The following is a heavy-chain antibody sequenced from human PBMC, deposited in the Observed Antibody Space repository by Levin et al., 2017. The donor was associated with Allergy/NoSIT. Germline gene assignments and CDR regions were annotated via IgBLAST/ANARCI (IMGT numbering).Heavy chain of an antibody. Sequence: SETLSLTCTVSGGSISSYYWSWIRQPPGKGLEWIGYIYYSGSTNYNPSLKSRVTISVDTSKNQFSLKLSSVTAADTAVYYCARVYYDGSGYEQRFGAEAFDIWGQGTMVTVSS. J-gene: IGHJ3*02. V-gene: IGHV4-59*01. CDR2: IYYSGST. CDR3: ARVYYDGSGYEQRFGAEAFDI. D-gene: IGHD3-22*01. CDR1: GGSISSYY.